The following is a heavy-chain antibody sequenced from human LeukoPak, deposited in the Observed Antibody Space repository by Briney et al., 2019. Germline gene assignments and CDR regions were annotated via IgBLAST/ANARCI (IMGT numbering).Heavy chain of an antibody. J-gene: IGHJ4*02. CDR2: IKQDGSEK. D-gene: IGHD3-10*01. Sequence: PGGSLRLSCAASGFTFSSYWMSWVRQAPGKGLEWVANIKQDGSEKYYVDSVKGRFTISRDNAKNSLYLQMNSLRAEDTAVYYCARDAFITMVRGVPFYWGQGTLVTVSS. CDR1: GFTFSSYW. V-gene: IGHV3-7*01. CDR3: ARDAFITMVRGVPFY.